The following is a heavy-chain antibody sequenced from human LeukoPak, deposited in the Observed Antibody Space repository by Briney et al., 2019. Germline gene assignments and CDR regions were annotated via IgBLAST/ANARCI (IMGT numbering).Heavy chain of an antibody. CDR1: GYTFTGYY. CDR3: ARRKGEPNIFDS. CDR2: INPNSGGT. V-gene: IGHV1-2*06. Sequence: ASVKVSCKASGYTFTGYYVHWVRQAPGQGIEWMGRINPNSGGTNYAQKFQGRVTMTRDTSVSTAYMELSRLRSDDTAVYYCARRKGEPNIFDSWGQGTLVTVSS. D-gene: IGHD3-16*01. J-gene: IGHJ4*02.